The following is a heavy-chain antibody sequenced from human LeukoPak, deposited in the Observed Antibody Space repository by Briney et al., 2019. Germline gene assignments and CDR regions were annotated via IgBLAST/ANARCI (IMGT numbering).Heavy chain of an antibody. Sequence: GGSLRLSCSTSGFTFSNHFMHWVRQAPGKGLEYVSGIGPNGASTLYADSVKGRFTISRDNSKNALYLQLTSLRLEDTALYYCVEDLTGTWSFDYWGQGTLVTVSS. V-gene: IGHV3-64D*06. CDR1: GFTFSNHF. CDR3: VEDLTGTWSFDY. CDR2: IGPNGAST. D-gene: IGHD3-9*01. J-gene: IGHJ4*02.